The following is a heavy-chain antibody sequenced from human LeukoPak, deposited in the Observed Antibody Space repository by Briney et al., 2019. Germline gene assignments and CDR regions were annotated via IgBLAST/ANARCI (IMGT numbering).Heavy chain of an antibody. CDR2: ISYSGSA. CDR3: ATIATPESIAARRVNGYYFDY. Sequence: SETLSLTCAVYGGSFSGYYWSWIRQPPGKGLEWIGFISYSGSAYYNPSLESRVALSVDTSKSQFSLTVRSVTTPDTAVYYCATIATPESIAARRVNGYYFDYWGQGTLVTVSS. CDR1: GGSFSGYY. V-gene: IGHV4-59*06. J-gene: IGHJ4*02. D-gene: IGHD6-6*01.